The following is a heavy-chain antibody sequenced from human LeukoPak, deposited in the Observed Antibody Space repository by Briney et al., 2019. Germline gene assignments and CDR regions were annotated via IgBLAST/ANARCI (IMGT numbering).Heavy chain of an antibody. CDR2: ISSNGGST. V-gene: IGHV3-64*01. Sequence: GGSLRLSCAASGFTFSSYAMHWVRQAPGKGLEYVSAISSNGGSTYYANSVKGRFTISRANSQNTLYLQMGSLRAEDMAVYYCARGHYGDYLYMDVWGKGTTVTVSS. CDR3: ARGHYGDYLYMDV. D-gene: IGHD4-17*01. J-gene: IGHJ6*03. CDR1: GFTFSSYA.